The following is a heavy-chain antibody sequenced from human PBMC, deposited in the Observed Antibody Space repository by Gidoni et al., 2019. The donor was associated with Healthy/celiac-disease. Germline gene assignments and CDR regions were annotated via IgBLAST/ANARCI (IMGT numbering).Heavy chain of an antibody. Sequence: EVQLVESGGGLVQPGGSLSLSCSASGFTFSSYAMHWVRQAPGKGLEYVSAISSNGGSTYYADSVKGRFTISRDNSKNTLYLQMSRLRAEDTAVYYCVKEGRGGYDYGGDDFDYWGQGTLVTVSS. CDR3: VKEGRGGYDYGGDDFDY. J-gene: IGHJ4*02. D-gene: IGHD5-12*01. CDR2: ISSNGGST. CDR1: GFTFSSYA. V-gene: IGHV3-64D*06.